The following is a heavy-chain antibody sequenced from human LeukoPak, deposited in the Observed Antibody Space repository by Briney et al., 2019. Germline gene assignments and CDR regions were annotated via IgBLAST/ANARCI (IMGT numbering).Heavy chain of an antibody. CDR3: ARVSFTSAWSFDY. Sequence: GGSLRLSCTDSGFTFTSYGMNWVRQAPGKGLEWVSYISSTSGTIQYGDSVDGRFTISRDNAKNSLYLQIDGLRAEDTAVYYCARVSFTSAWSFDYWGPGTLVTVSS. CDR2: ISSTSGTI. CDR1: GFTFTSYG. D-gene: IGHD6-19*01. V-gene: IGHV3-48*04. J-gene: IGHJ4*02.